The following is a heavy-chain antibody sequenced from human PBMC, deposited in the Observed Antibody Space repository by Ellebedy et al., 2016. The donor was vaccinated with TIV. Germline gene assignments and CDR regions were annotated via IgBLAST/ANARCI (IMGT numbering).Heavy chain of an antibody. CDR3: GRAPSVDPHMDV. CDR2: INPTAGST. V-gene: IGHV1-46*01. Sequence: AASVKVSCKASGYTFTSYYMHWVRQAPGQGLEWMGIINPTAGSTSSAQKFQGRVTMTSDTSTRTVYMELSSLRSEDTAVYYCGRAPSVDPHMDVWGQGTTVTVSS. CDR1: GYTFTSYY. J-gene: IGHJ6*02. D-gene: IGHD6-19*01.